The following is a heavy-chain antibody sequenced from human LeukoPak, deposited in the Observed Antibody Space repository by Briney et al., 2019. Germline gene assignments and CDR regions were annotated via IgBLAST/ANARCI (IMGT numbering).Heavy chain of an antibody. CDR1: GGSISSSSYY. CDR3: ARVLGQLYYFDY. Sequence: SETLSLTCTVSGGSISSSSYYWGWIRQPPGKGLEWIGSIYYSGSTYYNPSLKSRVTISVDTSKNQFSLKLSSVTAADTAVYYCARVLGQLYYFDYWGQGTLVTVSS. D-gene: IGHD2-15*01. J-gene: IGHJ4*02. V-gene: IGHV4-39*07. CDR2: IYYSGST.